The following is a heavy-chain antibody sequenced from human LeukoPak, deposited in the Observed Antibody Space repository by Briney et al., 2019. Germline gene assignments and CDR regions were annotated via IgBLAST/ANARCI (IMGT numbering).Heavy chain of an antibody. CDR3: ARGSPGSGYSGIDY. Sequence: SVKVSCKASGGTFSSYAISWVRQAPGQGLERMGGIIPIFGTANYAQKVQGRVTITTDESTSTAYMELSSLRSEDTAVYYCARGSPGSGYSGIDYWGQGTLVTVSS. J-gene: IGHJ4*02. V-gene: IGHV1-69*05. D-gene: IGHD5-12*01. CDR2: IIPIFGTA. CDR1: GGTFSSYA.